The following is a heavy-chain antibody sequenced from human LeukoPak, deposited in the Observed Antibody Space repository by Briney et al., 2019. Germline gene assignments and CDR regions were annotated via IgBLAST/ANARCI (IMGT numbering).Heavy chain of an antibody. J-gene: IGHJ3*02. CDR3: ARLTPGSIAAAGRGAFDI. CDR1: GGSISSYY. Sequence: SETLSLTCTVSGGSISSYYWSWIRQPPGKGLEGIGYIYYSGSTNYNPSLKSRVTISVDTSKNQFSLKLSSVTAADTAVYYCARLTPGSIAAAGRGAFDIWGQGTMVTVSS. D-gene: IGHD6-13*01. CDR2: IYYSGST. V-gene: IGHV4-59*08.